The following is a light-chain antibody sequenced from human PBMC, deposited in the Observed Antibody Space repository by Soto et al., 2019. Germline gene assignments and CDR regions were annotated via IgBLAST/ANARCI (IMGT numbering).Light chain of an antibody. J-gene: IGKJ1*01. CDR2: AAS. CDR1: QSISSY. CDR3: QQSYSTPWT. V-gene: IGKV1-39*01. Sequence: DIQMTQSPSSLSASVGDRVTITCRASQSISSYLNWYQQKPGKAPKLLITAASSLQSGVPSRFSGSGSGTDFTLTITNLQPEDFATYYCQQSYSTPWTFGQGTKV.